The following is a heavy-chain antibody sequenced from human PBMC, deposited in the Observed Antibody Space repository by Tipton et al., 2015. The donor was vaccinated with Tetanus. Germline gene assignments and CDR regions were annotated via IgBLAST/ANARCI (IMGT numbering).Heavy chain of an antibody. CDR2: INNDGGTP. CDR1: GFTFSDFW. D-gene: IGHD2-15*01. Sequence: GSLRLSCSASGFTFSDFWMHWVRQAPGKGLEWVSRINNDGGTPTYADSVRGRFTISRDNAKNTVHLQMNSLTAEDTAVYYCVREDIVSRLYAVFDLWGQGALVTVSS. CDR3: VREDIVSRLYAVFDL. V-gene: IGHV3-74*01. J-gene: IGHJ4*02.